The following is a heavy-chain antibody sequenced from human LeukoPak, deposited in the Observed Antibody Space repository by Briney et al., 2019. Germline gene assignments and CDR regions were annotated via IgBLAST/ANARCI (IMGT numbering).Heavy chain of an antibody. Sequence: ASVKVSCKASGYTFTNYYIHWVRQAPQQGLEWTGIINPNGGSTIYAQKFQDRVTMTRDTSTSTVYMELSSLRSEDTAVYYCAREGPYSDSSRSRFDYWGQGTLVTVSS. J-gene: IGHJ4*02. CDR2: INPNGGST. CDR1: GYTFTNYY. CDR3: AREGPYSDSSRSRFDY. V-gene: IGHV1-46*01. D-gene: IGHD6-6*01.